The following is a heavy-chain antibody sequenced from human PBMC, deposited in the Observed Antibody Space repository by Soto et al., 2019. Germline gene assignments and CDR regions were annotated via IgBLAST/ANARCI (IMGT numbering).Heavy chain of an antibody. CDR1: GFSLSTSGVG. CDR3: AHQQRFDYGDDDAFDI. CDR2: IYWDDDK. J-gene: IGHJ3*02. Sequence: QITLKESGPTLVKPTQTLTLTCTFSGFSLSTSGVGVGWIRQPPGKALEWLALIYWDDDKRYSPSLKSRLTITXXTXKXXVVLTMTNMDPVDTATYYCAHQQRFDYGDDDAFDIWGQGTMVTVSS. D-gene: IGHD4-17*01. V-gene: IGHV2-5*02.